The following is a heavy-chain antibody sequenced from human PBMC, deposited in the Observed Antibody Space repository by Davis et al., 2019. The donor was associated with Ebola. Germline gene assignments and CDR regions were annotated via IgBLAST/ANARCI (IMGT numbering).Heavy chain of an antibody. J-gene: IGHJ4*02. D-gene: IGHD3-22*01. CDR2: IYYSGST. CDR1: GGSISSYY. V-gene: IGHV4-59*01. CDR3: ARGYYDSSGPVGGDY. Sequence: PSETLSLTCTVSGGSISSYYWSWIRQPPGKGLEWIGYIYYSGSTNYNPSLKSRVTISVDTSKNQFSLKLSSVTAADTAVYYCARGYYDSSGPVGGDYWGQGTLVTVSS.